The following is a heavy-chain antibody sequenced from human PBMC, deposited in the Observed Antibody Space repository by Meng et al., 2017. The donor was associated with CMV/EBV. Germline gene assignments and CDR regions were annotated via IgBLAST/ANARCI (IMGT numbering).Heavy chain of an antibody. CDR3: VRDGDSSNWPLDY. CDR1: GFMFSDYG. CDR2: ILKDGSDK. V-gene: IGHV3-30*03. J-gene: IGHJ4*02. D-gene: IGHD6-13*01. Sequence: QVHLAESGGGVVQPGRSLRLSCAVSGFMFSDYGMNWVRQAPGKAPEWVAFILKDGSDKFYRDSVKGRFTIPRDPGKNTLYLQMDSLRPEDTAIYYCVRDGDSSNWPLDYWGQGTLVTVSS.